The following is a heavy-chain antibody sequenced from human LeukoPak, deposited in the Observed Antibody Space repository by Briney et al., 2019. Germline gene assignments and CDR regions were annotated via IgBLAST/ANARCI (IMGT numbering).Heavy chain of an antibody. CDR3: AREGQVVPAAAYYYYGMDV. J-gene: IGHJ6*02. CDR2: IIPISGTA. V-gene: IGHV1-69*13. CDR1: GGTFSSYA. D-gene: IGHD2-2*01. Sequence: SVKVSCKASGGTFSSYAISWVRQAPGQGLEWMGGIIPISGTANYAQKFQGRVTITADESTSTAYMELSSLRSEDTAVYYCAREGQVVPAAAYYYYGMDVWGQGTTVTVSS.